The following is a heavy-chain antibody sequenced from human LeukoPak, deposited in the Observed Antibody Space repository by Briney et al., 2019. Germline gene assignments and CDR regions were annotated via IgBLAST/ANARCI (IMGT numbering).Heavy chain of an antibody. CDR2: INPSGGST. Sequence: ASVKVSCKASGYTFTSYYMHWVRQASGQGLEWMGIINPSGGSTSYAQKFQGRVTMTRDTSTSTVYTELSSLRSEDTAVYYCARGGSHIVVVTAPDYWGQGTLVTVSS. CDR1: GYTFTSYY. CDR3: ARGGSHIVVVTAPDY. D-gene: IGHD2-21*02. V-gene: IGHV1-46*01. J-gene: IGHJ4*02.